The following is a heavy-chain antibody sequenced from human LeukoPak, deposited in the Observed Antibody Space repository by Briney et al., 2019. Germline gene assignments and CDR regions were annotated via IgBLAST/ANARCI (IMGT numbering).Heavy chain of an antibody. CDR1: GYTFTGYY. CDR3: ARVRATAMVYYAFDI. D-gene: IGHD5-18*01. Sequence: GASVEVSCKASGYTFTGYYMHWVRQAPGQGLEWMGWINPNSGGTNYAQKFQGRVTMTRDTSISTAYMELSRLRSDDTAVYYCARVRATAMVYYAFDIWGQGTMVTVSS. J-gene: IGHJ3*02. V-gene: IGHV1-2*02. CDR2: INPNSGGT.